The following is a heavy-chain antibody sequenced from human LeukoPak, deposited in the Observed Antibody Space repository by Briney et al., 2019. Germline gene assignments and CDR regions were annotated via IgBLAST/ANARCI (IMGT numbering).Heavy chain of an antibody. Sequence: GGSLRLSCAASGFTFSSYSMNWVRQAPGKGLEWVSSISSSSSYIYYADSVKGRFTISRDNAKNSLYLQVNSLRAEDTAVYYCARAGYSSTAMGVWGQGTTVTVSS. J-gene: IGHJ6*02. CDR1: GFTFSSYS. CDR2: ISSSSSYI. D-gene: IGHD6-13*01. V-gene: IGHV3-21*01. CDR3: ARAGYSSTAMGV.